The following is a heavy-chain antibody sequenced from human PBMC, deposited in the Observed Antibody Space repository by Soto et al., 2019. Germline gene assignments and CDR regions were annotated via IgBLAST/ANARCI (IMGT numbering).Heavy chain of an antibody. D-gene: IGHD5-18*01. V-gene: IGHV1-69*13. J-gene: IGHJ4*02. CDR2: IIPIFGTA. Sequence: GASVKVSCKASGGTFSSYAISWVRQAPGQGLEWMGGIIPIFGTANYAQKFQGRVTITADESTSTAYMELSSLRSEDTAVYYCARLQFLKGYPTYYFDYWGQGTLVTVSS. CDR1: GGTFSSYA. CDR3: ARLQFLKGYPTYYFDY.